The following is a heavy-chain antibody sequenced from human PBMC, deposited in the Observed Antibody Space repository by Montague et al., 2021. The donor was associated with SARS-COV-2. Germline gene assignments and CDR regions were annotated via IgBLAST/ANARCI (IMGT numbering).Heavy chain of an antibody. Sequence: SETLSLTCTVSGGSLNNYFWSWIRQPPGKGLEWVGYISYSGSTNYNPSLQSRVTISVDTARNQFSLKLLSVTAADTAFYYCARVDSSGPGEYWGQGILVSVSS. CDR2: ISYSGST. CDR3: ARVDSSGPGEY. D-gene: IGHD3-22*01. CDR1: GGSLNNYF. J-gene: IGHJ4*02. V-gene: IGHV4-59*08.